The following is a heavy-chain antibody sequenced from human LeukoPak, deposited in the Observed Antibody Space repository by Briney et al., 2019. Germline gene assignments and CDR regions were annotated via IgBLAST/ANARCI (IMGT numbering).Heavy chain of an antibody. V-gene: IGHV4-34*01. J-gene: IGHJ6*02. CDR1: WGSLRGYY. Sequence: PSETPSPPPAVHWGSLRGYYSSWIPPPPREGGGWIGEINHSGSTNYNPSLKSRVTISVDTSKNQFSLKLSSVTAADTAVYYCTIRRYYYYGMDVWGQGTTVTVSS. CDR2: INHSGST. CDR3: TIRRYYYYGMDV.